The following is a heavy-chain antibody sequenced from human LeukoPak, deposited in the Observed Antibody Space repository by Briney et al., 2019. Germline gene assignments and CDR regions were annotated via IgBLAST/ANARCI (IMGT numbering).Heavy chain of an antibody. CDR1: DGSVSSDDHY. CDR2: IFYSGNS. J-gene: IGHJ5*02. D-gene: IGHD3-22*01. Sequence: PSETLSLTCTVSDGSVSSDDHYWGWVRHSPGKGLEWIGIIFYSGNSYYNPSLESRVSISVDRSKNQFFLKLTSVTAADAAVYFCSRATSGYSYDRGGFSDLWDQGTPVVVSS. CDR3: SRATSGYSYDRGGFSDL. V-gene: IGHV4-39*07.